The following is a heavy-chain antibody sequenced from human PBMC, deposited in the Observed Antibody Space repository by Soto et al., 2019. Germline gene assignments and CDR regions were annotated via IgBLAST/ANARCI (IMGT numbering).Heavy chain of an antibody. Sequence: ASVKVSCKASGYTFTSYGISWVRQAPGQGLEWMGWISAYNGNTNYAQKLQGRVTMTTDTSTSTAYMELRSLRSDDTAVYYCAGETSSGSYYYYYGMDVWGQGTTVTVSS. CDR3: AGETSSGSYYYYYGMDV. V-gene: IGHV1-18*01. D-gene: IGHD1-26*01. CDR1: GYTFTSYG. CDR2: ISAYNGNT. J-gene: IGHJ6*02.